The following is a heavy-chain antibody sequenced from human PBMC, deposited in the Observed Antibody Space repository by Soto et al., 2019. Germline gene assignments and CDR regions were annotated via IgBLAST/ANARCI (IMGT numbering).Heavy chain of an antibody. CDR1: GGSISSYY. CDR3: ARGPHCSGGSCYYDVGRTFDY. D-gene: IGHD2-15*01. Sequence: SETLSLTCTVSGGSISSYYWGWIRQPPGKGLEWIGYIYYSGSTNYNPSLKSRVTISVDTSKNQFSLKLSSVTAADTAVYYCARGPHCSGGSCYYDVGRTFDYWGQGTLVTVSS. CDR2: IYYSGST. J-gene: IGHJ4*02. V-gene: IGHV4-59*08.